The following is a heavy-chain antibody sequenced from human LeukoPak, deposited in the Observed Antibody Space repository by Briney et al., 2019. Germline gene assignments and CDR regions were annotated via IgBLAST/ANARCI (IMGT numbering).Heavy chain of an antibody. D-gene: IGHD3-10*02. Sequence: GGSLRLPCAASGFTFSNAWMSWVRQAPGKGLEWVGRIKSKTDGGTTDYAAPVKGRFTISRDNAKNSLYLQMNSLRAEDTAVYYCAELGITMIGGVWGKGTTVTISS. CDR2: IKSKTDGGTT. J-gene: IGHJ6*04. CDR3: AELGITMIGGV. V-gene: IGHV3-15*01. CDR1: GFTFSNAW.